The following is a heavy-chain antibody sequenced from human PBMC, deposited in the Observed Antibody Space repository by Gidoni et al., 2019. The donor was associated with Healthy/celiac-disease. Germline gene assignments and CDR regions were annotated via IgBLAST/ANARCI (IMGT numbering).Heavy chain of an antibody. CDR2: ISGSGGST. CDR3: AKAWGYDSSGYTFDY. V-gene: IGHV3-23*01. J-gene: IGHJ4*02. Sequence: EVQLLESGGGLVQPGGSLRLSCAASGFTFSSYAMGWVSQAPGKGLEWVSAISGSGGSTYYADSVKGRFTISRDNSKNTLYLQMNSLRAEDTAVYYCAKAWGYDSSGYTFDYWGQGTLVTVSS. D-gene: IGHD3-22*01. CDR1: GFTFSSYA.